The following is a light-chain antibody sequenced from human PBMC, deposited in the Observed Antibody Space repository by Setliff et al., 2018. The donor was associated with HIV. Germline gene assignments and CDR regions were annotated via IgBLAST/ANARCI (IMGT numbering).Light chain of an antibody. V-gene: IGLV2-8*01. CDR1: SSDVGGYNY. J-gene: IGLJ1*01. CDR3: SSYAITNTLP. Sequence: QSVLTQPPSASGSPGQSVTISCTGTSSDVGGYNYVSWYQQHPGKAPKLMIYEVTKRPSGVPDRFSGSKSGNTASLTVSGLQAEDEADYYCSSYAITNTLPFGTGTKVTVL. CDR2: EVT.